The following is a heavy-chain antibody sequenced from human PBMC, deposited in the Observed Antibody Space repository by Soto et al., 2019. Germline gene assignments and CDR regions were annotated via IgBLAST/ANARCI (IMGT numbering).Heavy chain of an antibody. V-gene: IGHV3-23*01. Sequence: GGSLRLSCAASGFTISSYAMSWVRQAPGKGLEWVSAISGSGGSTYYADSVKGRFTISRDNSRDTLFLQMNSLTADDTAVYYCAKATTNGGWFNPFDSWGQGALVTVSS. J-gene: IGHJ4*02. CDR1: GFTISSYA. CDR2: ISGSGGST. CDR3: AKATTNGGWFNPFDS. D-gene: IGHD6-19*01.